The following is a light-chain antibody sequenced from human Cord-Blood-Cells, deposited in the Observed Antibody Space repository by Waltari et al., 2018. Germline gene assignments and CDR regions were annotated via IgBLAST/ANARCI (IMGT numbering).Light chain of an antibody. J-gene: IGLJ3*02. CDR1: SSDVGGYNH. CDR2: DVS. CDR3: SSYTSSSTSHWV. V-gene: IGLV2-14*01. Sequence: QSALTQPASVSGSPGQSTTISCTGTSSDVGGYNHVSLYQQHPSKARKLTIYDVSKRPSEVSNRFSGSKSGNTSSLTISGLQAEDEADYYCSSYTSSSTSHWVFGGGTKLTVL.